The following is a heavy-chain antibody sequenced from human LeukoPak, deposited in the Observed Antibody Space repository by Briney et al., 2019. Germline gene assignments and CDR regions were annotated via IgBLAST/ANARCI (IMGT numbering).Heavy chain of an antibody. Sequence: NPSETLSLTCTVSGGSVSDYYWSWIRQSPGKGLEWIGHIYYTETSYNPSLKSRVTISADTSKNQFSLKLYSVTAADTAVYYCATRKLGNDYWGQGTLVTVSS. V-gene: IGHV4-59*02. J-gene: IGHJ4*02. CDR2: IYYTET. D-gene: IGHD7-27*01. CDR1: GGSVSDYY. CDR3: ATRKLGNDY.